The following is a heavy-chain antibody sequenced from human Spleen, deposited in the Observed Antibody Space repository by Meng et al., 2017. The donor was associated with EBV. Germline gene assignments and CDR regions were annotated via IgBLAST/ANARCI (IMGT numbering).Heavy chain of an antibody. CDR2: IYDSGSI. CDR1: GGSVGGDGYS. V-gene: IGHV4-30-2*01. J-gene: IGHJ2*01. CDR3: AREGVATPGNWYFDL. Sequence: LQMKESGSGLVKPSQTLSLTCAVSGGSVGGDGYSCAWIRQPPGKGLEWVGYIYDSGSIYYNPSLKNRVTISVDRSKNQFSLKLNSVTAADTAVYYCAREGVATPGNWYFDLWGRGTLVTVSS. D-gene: IGHD6-13*01.